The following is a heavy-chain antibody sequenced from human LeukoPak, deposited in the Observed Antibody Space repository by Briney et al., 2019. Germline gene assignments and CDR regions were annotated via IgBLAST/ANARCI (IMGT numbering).Heavy chain of an antibody. CDR2: IYYSGST. V-gene: IGHV4-61*01. J-gene: IGHJ6*02. CDR3: AREGSTRPYHYYYYGMDV. D-gene: IGHD5-24*01. CDR1: GGSVSSGSYY. Sequence: SETLSLTCTVSGGSVSSGSYYWSWIRQPPGKGLEWIGYIYYSGSTNYNPSLKSRVTISVDTSKNQFSLKLSSVTAADMAVYYCAREGSTRPYHYYYYGMDVWGQGTTVTVSS.